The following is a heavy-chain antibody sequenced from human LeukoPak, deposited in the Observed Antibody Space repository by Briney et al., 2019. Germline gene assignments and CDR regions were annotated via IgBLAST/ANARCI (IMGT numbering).Heavy chain of an antibody. J-gene: IGHJ6*03. CDR2: IKQDGSAK. CDR3: ARVHSSYLGYTYYYVDV. Sequence: GGSLRLSCEASEFTFSMYWMSWVRQAPGKGLEWVANIKQDGSAKNYVDSVKGRLTISRDNAKNSLYLQMNSLRAEDTAVYYCARVHSSYLGYTYYYVDVWGKGTTVTVSS. V-gene: IGHV3-7*01. CDR1: EFTFSMYW. D-gene: IGHD6-13*01.